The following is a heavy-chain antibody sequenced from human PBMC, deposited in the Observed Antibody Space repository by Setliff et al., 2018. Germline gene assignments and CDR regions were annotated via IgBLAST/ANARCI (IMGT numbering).Heavy chain of an antibody. CDR1: GDSISGGDYY. J-gene: IGHJ4*02. Sequence: VSGPTLVNPTETLSLTCTVSGDSISGGDYYWTWIRQPAGKRLEWIGRVYNSGTTYNAFFASRVTMSIDTSKNQFSLNLDSVTAADTAVYYCARHSSWGTVTDRLHYNFFDFWGQGTLVTVSS. V-gene: IGHV4-61*02. CDR2: VYNSGTT. CDR3: ARHSSWGTVTDRLHYNFFDF. D-gene: IGHD3-10*01.